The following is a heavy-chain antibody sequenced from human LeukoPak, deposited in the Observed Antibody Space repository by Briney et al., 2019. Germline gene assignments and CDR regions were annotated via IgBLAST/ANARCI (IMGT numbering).Heavy chain of an antibody. D-gene: IGHD3-10*01. V-gene: IGHV3-23*01. CDR1: GFTLGIYA. J-gene: IGHJ4*02. CDR2: ISNTGLTT. Sequence: PGGSLRLSCAVSGFTLGIYAMSWVRQAPGKGLEWVSGISNTGLTTYYIDSVKGRFTISRDNSKNTLFLQMNTLRAEDTAIYYCAKSRGSGSNMARGVNFDYWGQGTLVTVSS. CDR3: AKSRGSGSNMARGVNFDY.